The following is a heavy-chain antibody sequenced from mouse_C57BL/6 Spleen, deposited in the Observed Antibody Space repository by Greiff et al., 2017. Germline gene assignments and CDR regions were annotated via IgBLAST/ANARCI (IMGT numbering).Heavy chain of an antibody. V-gene: IGHV1-80*01. CDR1: GYAFSSYW. Sequence: QVQLKESGAELVKPGASVKISCKASGYAFSSYWMNWVKQRPGTGLVWLGQIYPGDGDPNYNGKFKGTATLTADKSSSTAYMQLSSLTSEDSAVYFCATIFTYYDGGSYGAMDYWGQGTSVTVSS. CDR3: ATIFTYYDGGSYGAMDY. CDR2: IYPGDGDP. J-gene: IGHJ4*01. D-gene: IGHD1-1*01.